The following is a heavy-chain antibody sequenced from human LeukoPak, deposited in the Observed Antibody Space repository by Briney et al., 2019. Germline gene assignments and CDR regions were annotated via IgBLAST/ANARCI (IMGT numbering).Heavy chain of an antibody. Sequence: GGSLRLSCAASGFTFSSYSMNWVRQAPGKGLEWVANIKTDGSEKYYVDSMKGRFTVSRDNAKNSLYLQMDSLRAEDTAVYYCARGGTFVSDYWGQGTLVTVSS. CDR2: IKTDGSEK. CDR1: GFTFSSYS. J-gene: IGHJ4*02. CDR3: ARGGTFVSDY. D-gene: IGHD1-1*01. V-gene: IGHV3-7*01.